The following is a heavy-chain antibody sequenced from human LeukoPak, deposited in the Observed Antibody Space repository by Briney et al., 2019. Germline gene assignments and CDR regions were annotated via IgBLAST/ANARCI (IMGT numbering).Heavy chain of an antibody. D-gene: IGHD3-22*01. Sequence: GGSLRLSCAASGFIFSTYGMYWVRQAPGKGLEWVAVISYDGSNKYYADSVKGRFTISRDNSKNTLYLQMNSLRAEDTALYYCAKVAWPQTSYYDSGGPIQHWGQGTLVTVSS. CDR2: ISYDGSNK. V-gene: IGHV3-30*18. CDR1: GFIFSTYG. J-gene: IGHJ1*01. CDR3: AKVAWPQTSYYDSGGPIQH.